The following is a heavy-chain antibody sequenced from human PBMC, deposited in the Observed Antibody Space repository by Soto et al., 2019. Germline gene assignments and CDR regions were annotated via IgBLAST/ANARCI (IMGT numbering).Heavy chain of an antibody. D-gene: IGHD3-10*01. Sequence: TLSLTCTVSGGSIRNGCYYWSWIRQHPGKGLEWIGYIYYSGSTYYNPSLKSRVTISVDTSKNQFSLKLSSVTAADTAVYYCARGGYYSGGTFDYWGQGTLVTVSS. V-gene: IGHV4-31*03. CDR3: ARGGYYSGGTFDY. CDR2: IYYSGST. J-gene: IGHJ4*02. CDR1: GGSIRNGCYY.